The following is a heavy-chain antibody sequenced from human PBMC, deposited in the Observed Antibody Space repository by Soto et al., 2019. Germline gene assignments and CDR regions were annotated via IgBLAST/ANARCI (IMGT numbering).Heavy chain of an antibody. CDR2: ISAYNGNT. Sequence: ASVKVSCKASGYTFTSYGISWVRQAPGQGLEWMGWISAYNGNTNYAQKLQGRVTMTTDTSTSTAYMELRSLRSDDTAVYYCARATDYDILTAYYMDVWGKGTTVTVSS. CDR1: GYTFTSYG. CDR3: ARATDYDILTAYYMDV. D-gene: IGHD3-9*01. V-gene: IGHV1-18*01. J-gene: IGHJ6*03.